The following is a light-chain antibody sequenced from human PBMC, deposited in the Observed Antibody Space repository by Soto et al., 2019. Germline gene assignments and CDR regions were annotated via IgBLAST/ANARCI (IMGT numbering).Light chain of an antibody. V-gene: IGLV1-44*01. CDR3: AAWDDSLNVYV. CDR2: SYN. J-gene: IGLJ1*01. Sequence: QSVLTQPPSASGTPGQRVTISWSGSSSNIGSNTVNWYQKLPGTAPKLLIYSYNQRPSGVPDRFSGSKSGTSASLAVSGLQSEDEADYYCAAWDDSLNVYVFGTGTKVTVL. CDR1: SSNIGSNT.